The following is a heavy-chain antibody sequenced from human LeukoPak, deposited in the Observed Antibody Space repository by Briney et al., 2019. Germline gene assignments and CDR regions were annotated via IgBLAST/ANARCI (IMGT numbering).Heavy chain of an antibody. V-gene: IGHV3-23*01. Sequence: AGGSLRLSCAASGFTFSSYAMNWVRQAPGKGLEWVSGISGSGSGSNTYYADSVKGRFTISRDNSKNTPYLQLNSLRAEDMAVYYCAKTGSRAQGGLDYWGQGTLVTVSS. J-gene: IGHJ4*02. CDR3: AKTGSRAQGGLDY. CDR1: GFTFSSYA. D-gene: IGHD3-10*01. CDR2: ISGSGSGSNT.